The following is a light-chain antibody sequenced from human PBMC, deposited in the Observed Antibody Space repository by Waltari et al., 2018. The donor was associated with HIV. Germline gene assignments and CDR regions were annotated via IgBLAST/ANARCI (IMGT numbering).Light chain of an antibody. J-gene: IGLJ3*02. CDR1: VLAKQY. Sequence: SYELTQPPSVSVSPGQTASIPCGGTVLAKQYVYWYQQKGGQAPLVIMSKDKERPPGIPDRFSGSNSGTTVTLTISPVQSEDEAHYYCQSADSSGLYWVFGGGTKLTVL. CDR3: QSADSSGLYWV. CDR2: KDK. V-gene: IGLV3-25*03.